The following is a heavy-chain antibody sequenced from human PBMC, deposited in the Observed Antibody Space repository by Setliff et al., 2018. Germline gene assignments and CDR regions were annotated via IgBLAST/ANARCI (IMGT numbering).Heavy chain of an antibody. CDR3: ARVGVYYYDSSGYHRSPYYYYYGMDV. D-gene: IGHD3-22*01. Sequence: ASVKVSCKASGYTFTSYGISWVRQAPGQGLEGMGWISAYNGNTNYAQKLQGRVTMTTDTSTSTAYMELRSLRSDDTAVYYCARVGVYYYDSSGYHRSPYYYYYGMDVWGQGTTVTVSS. CDR2: ISAYNGNT. V-gene: IGHV1-18*01. J-gene: IGHJ6*02. CDR1: GYTFTSYG.